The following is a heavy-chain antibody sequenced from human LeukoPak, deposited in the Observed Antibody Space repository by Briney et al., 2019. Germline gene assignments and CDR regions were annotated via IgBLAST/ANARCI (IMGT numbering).Heavy chain of an antibody. CDR1: GFTFNSYS. CDR3: AKGPLRGTAAAIDY. J-gene: IGHJ4*02. CDR2: ISSSSSYI. Sequence: PGGSLRLSCAASGFTFNSYSMNWVRQAPGKGLEWVSSISSSSSYIYYADSVKGRFAISRDISTDTLWLQMDSLRTEDTAVYYCAKGPLRGTAAAIDYWGRGTLVTVSS. D-gene: IGHD2-2*01. V-gene: IGHV3-21*01.